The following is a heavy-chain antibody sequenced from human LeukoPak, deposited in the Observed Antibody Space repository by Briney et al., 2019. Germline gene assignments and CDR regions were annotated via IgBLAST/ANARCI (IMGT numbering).Heavy chain of an antibody. CDR2: ISGDSSTI. CDR1: GFAFSSFS. V-gene: IGHV3-48*02. J-gene: IGHJ4*02. Sequence: PGGSLRLSCAASGFAFSSFSMNWVRQAPGKGLEWVSYISGDSSTIYYADSVKGRFTISRDSAKNSLYLQMSSLRDEDTAVYYCARDLHSGAYTFDYWGQGTLVTGSS. D-gene: IGHD1-26*01. CDR3: ARDLHSGAYTFDY.